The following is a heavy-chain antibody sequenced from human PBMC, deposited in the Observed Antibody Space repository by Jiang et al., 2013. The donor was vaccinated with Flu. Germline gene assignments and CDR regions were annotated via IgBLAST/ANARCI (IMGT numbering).Heavy chain of an antibody. CDR3: AKSISSWYGYFDY. J-gene: IGHJ4*03. Sequence: SGAEVKKPGASVKVSCKASGYTFTGYYMHWVRQAPGQGLEWMGWINPNSGGTNYAQKFQGRVTMTRDTSISTAYMELSRLRSDDTAVYYCAKSISSWYGYFDYVGPGTLVTVSS. CDR1: GYTFTGYY. D-gene: IGHD6-13*01. V-gene: IGHV1-2*02. CDR2: INPNSGGT.